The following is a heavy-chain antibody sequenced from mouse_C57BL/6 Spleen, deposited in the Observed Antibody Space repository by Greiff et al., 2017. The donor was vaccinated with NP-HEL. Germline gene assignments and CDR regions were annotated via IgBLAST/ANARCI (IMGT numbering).Heavy chain of an antibody. CDR1: GFSLTSYG. V-gene: IGHV2-4*01. CDR3: AKNGYYGSSPYYAMDY. CDR2: IWSGGST. J-gene: IGHJ4*01. D-gene: IGHD1-1*01. Sequence: VKLVESGPGLVQPSQSLSITCTVSGFSLTSYGVHWVRQPPGKGLEWLGVIWSGGSTDYNAAFISRLSISKDNSKSQVFFKMNSLQADDTAIYYCAKNGYYGSSPYYAMDYWGQGTSVTVSS.